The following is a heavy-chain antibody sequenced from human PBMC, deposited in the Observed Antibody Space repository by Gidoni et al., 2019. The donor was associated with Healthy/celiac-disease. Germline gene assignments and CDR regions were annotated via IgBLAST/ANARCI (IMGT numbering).Heavy chain of an antibody. Sequence: EVQLVESGGGLVQPGGSLRLSCAASGFTFSSYSMNWVRQAPGKGLEWVSYSSSSSSTIYYADSVKGRFTISRDNAKNSLYLQMNSLRAEDTAVYYCARDPQYGDYRLPYYYYYGMDVWGQGTTVTVSS. V-gene: IGHV3-48*01. D-gene: IGHD4-17*01. CDR3: ARDPQYGDYRLPYYYYYGMDV. CDR1: GFTFSSYS. J-gene: IGHJ6*02. CDR2: SSSSSSTI.